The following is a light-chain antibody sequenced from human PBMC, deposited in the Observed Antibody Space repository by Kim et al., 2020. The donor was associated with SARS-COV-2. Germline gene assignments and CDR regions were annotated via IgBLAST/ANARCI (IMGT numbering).Light chain of an antibody. CDR3: QQSYSTPPRT. CDR1: QSISSY. Sequence: SVGDRVTITCRASQSISSYLNGYQQKPGKAPKLLIYAASSLQSGVSSRFSGSGSGTDFTLTISSLQPEDFASYYCQQSYSTPPRTFGQGTKVDIK. V-gene: IGKV1-39*01. J-gene: IGKJ1*01. CDR2: AAS.